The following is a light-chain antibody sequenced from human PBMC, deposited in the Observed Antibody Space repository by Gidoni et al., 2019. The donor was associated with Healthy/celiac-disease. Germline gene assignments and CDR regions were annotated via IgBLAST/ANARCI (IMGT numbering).Light chain of an antibody. V-gene: IGLV1-44*01. CDR1: SSNIGSNT. J-gene: IGLJ3*02. CDR3: AAWDDSLNARV. CDR2: SNN. Sequence: QSVLTQPPSASGTPGQRVTISCSGSSSNIGSNTVNWYQQLPGTAPKLLIYSNNQRPSGVPDRFSGSKPGTSASLAISGLQSEDEADYYCAAWDDSLNARVFGGGTKLTVL.